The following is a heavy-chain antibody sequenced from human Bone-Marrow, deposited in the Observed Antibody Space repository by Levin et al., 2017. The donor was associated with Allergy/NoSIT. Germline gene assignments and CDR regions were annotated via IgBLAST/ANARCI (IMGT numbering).Heavy chain of an antibody. D-gene: IGHD1-26*01. V-gene: IGHV3-74*01. J-gene: IGHJ4*02. CDR2: VHTDGSIT. CDR3: AKSTTSGASYVEN. CDR1: GFTFSRYW. Sequence: GESLKISCAASGFTFSRYWMHWVRQAPGKGLVWVARVHTDGSITNYADSVKGRFTISRDNAKSTLYLQMDSLRADDTALYYCAKSTTSGASYVENWGQGALVTVSS.